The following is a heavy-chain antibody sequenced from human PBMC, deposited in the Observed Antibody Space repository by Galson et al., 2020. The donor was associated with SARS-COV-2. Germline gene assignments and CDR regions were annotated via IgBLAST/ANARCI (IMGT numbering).Heavy chain of an antibody. Sequence: ASVKVSCKASGYTFTSYYMHWVRQAPGQGLEWMGIINPSGGSTSYAQKFQGRVTMTRDTSTSTVYMELSSLRSEDTAVYYCAMYSSSWFWFDPWGQGTLVTVSS. D-gene: IGHD6-13*01. V-gene: IGHV1-46*01. CDR2: INPSGGST. J-gene: IGHJ5*02. CDR1: GYTFTSYY. CDR3: AMYSSSWFWFDP.